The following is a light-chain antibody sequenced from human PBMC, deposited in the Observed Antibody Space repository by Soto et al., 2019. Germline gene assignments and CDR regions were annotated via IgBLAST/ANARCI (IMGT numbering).Light chain of an antibody. V-gene: IGLV2-14*03. Sequence: QSVLTQPASVSGSPGQSIAISCTGTSSDVGGYNSVAWYQQHPGEVPKLLIYDVDNRPSGVSSRVSGSRSGNTASLTISGLQADDEADYYCTSYTSDTTLFGGGTKLTVL. CDR1: SSDVGGYNS. CDR3: TSYTSDTTL. J-gene: IGLJ2*01. CDR2: DVD.